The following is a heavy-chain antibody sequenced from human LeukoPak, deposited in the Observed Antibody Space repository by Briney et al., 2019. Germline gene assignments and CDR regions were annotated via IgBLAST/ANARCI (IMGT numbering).Heavy chain of an antibody. CDR3: ARFRGATRYYYYMDV. CDR2: MNPNSGNT. J-gene: IGHJ6*03. D-gene: IGHD1-26*01. CDR1: GYIFTSYD. Sequence: ASVKVSCKASGYIFTSYDINWVRQATGQGLEWMGWMNPNSGNTGYAQKFQGRVTITRNTSISTAYMELSSLRSEDTAVYYCARFRGATRYYYYMDVWGKGTTVTVSS. V-gene: IGHV1-8*03.